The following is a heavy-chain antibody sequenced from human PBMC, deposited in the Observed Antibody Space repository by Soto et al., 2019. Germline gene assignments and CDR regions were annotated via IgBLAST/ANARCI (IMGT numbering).Heavy chain of an antibody. Sequence: PSETLSLTCAITGFSSSPDDYYWSWIRQQPGKGLEWIGYIYHSGTTYYYPSLKRRVTISVDRSKNQFSLKLSSVTAADTAVYCCARVPDYWGQGTLVTVSS. J-gene: IGHJ4*02. V-gene: IGHV4-30-2*01. CDR1: GFSSSPDDYY. CDR2: IYHSGTT. CDR3: ARVPDY.